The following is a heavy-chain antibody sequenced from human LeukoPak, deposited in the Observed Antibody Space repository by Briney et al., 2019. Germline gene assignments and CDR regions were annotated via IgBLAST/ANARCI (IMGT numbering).Heavy chain of an antibody. CDR1: GYTFTDYY. J-gene: IGHJ4*02. D-gene: IGHD6-13*01. V-gene: IGHV1-2*02. Sequence: ASVKVSCTASGYTFTDYYMHWVRQAPGQGLEWMGWINPSSGGTEYAQKFQGRVTMTGDTSISTAYMELSRLRSDDTAVYYCARDRGSSWYVDYWGQGTLVTVSS. CDR2: INPSSGGT. CDR3: ARDRGSSWYVDY.